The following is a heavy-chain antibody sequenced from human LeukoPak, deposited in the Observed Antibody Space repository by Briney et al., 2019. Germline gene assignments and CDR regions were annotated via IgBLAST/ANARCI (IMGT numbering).Heavy chain of an antibody. Sequence: GGSLRLSCVASGFTFSGYAMAWVRQAPGKGLEWVSAISGSGVTTHNAGSVKGRFSISRDNSMNTLYLQMNSLRAEDTALYYCAKKVVVGATSPYSDFQDWGQGTLVTVSS. CDR1: GFTFSGYA. D-gene: IGHD1-26*01. V-gene: IGHV3-23*01. CDR2: ISGSGVTT. J-gene: IGHJ1*01. CDR3: AKKVVVGATSPYSDFQD.